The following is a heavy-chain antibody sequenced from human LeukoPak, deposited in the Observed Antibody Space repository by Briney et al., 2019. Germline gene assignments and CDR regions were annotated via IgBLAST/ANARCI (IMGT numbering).Heavy chain of an antibody. V-gene: IGHV5-51*01. Sequence: GESLKISCKGSGYSFTSYWIGWVRQMPGKGLEWMGIIYPGDSDTRYSPSFQGQVTISADKSISTAYLQWSSLKASDTAMYYRARTLMVRGVTGSFDYWGQGTLVTVSS. J-gene: IGHJ4*02. CDR1: GYSFTSYW. CDR2: IYPGDSDT. D-gene: IGHD3-10*01. CDR3: ARTLMVRGVTGSFDY.